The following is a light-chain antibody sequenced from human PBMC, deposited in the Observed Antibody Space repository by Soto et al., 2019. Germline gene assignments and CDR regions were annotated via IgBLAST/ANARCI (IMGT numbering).Light chain of an antibody. CDR2: DAS. CDR1: QSLRSS. V-gene: IGKV3-15*01. Sequence: ETMMTQSPDTLSVSLGEIATLSCRASQSLRSSLAWYQQKPGQAPRLLIYDASTRATGIPARFSGSGSGTDFTLTISGLQSEDFAVYYCQQREHWPPITFGQGTRLEIK. J-gene: IGKJ5*01. CDR3: QQREHWPPIT.